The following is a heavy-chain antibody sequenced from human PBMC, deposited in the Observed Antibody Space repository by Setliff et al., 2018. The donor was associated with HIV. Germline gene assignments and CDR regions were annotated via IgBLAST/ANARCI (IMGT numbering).Heavy chain of an antibody. J-gene: IGHJ3*02. Sequence: ASVKVSCKASGYTFTDNYIHWVRQAPGRGLEWMAWINSATGGTNYAQNFQGWVTATRDTSINTVYMELSSLKSDDTAVYYCARDYLHVFDIWGQGTMVTVSS. CDR1: GYTFTDNY. V-gene: IGHV1-2*04. CDR3: ARDYLHVFDI. CDR2: INSATGGT.